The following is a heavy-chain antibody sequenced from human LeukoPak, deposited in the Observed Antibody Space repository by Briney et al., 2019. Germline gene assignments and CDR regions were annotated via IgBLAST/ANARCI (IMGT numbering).Heavy chain of an antibody. CDR3: AKDDAFDS. V-gene: IGHV3-23*01. CDR1: GFTFSSYA. J-gene: IGHJ3*02. CDR2: ISGSGCGT. Sequence: GVSLRLSCAASGFTFSSYAMIWVRQAPGKGLEWVSAISGSGCGTYYADSVKGRFNIFRDNSKNTLYLQMNSLRAEDTAVYYCAKDDAFDSWGQGTMVTVSS.